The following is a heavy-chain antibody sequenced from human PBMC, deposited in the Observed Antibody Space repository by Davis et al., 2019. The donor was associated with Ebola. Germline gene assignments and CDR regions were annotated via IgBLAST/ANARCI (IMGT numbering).Heavy chain of an antibody. V-gene: IGHV1-46*01. CDR3: ARSSSSAYWFFDL. J-gene: IGHJ2*01. D-gene: IGHD3-22*01. CDR2: INPGGRT. CDR1: GYTFTSYY. Sequence: AASVKVSCKASGYTFTSYYMHWVRQAPGQGLEWMGMINPGGRTSYAQKFQDRVTLTIDTSTTTAYMELRSLRSDDTAVYYCARSSSSAYWFFDLWGRGTLVTVS.